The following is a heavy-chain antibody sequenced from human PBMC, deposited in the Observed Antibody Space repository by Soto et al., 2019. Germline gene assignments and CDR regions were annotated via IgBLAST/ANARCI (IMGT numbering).Heavy chain of an antibody. CDR1: GFTFDDYA. CDR3: AKDGFRKGLHLGELSYFDY. V-gene: IGHV3-9*01. D-gene: IGHD3-16*02. CDR2: ISWNSGSI. Sequence: GGSLRLSCAASGFTFDDYAMHWVRQAPGKGLEWVSGISWNSGSIGYADSVKGRFTISRDNAKNSLYLQMNSLRAEDTALYYCAKDGFRKGLHLGELSYFDYWGQGTLVTVSS. J-gene: IGHJ4*02.